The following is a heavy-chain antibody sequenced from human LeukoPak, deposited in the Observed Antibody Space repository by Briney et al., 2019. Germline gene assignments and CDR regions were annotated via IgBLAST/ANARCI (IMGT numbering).Heavy chain of an antibody. CDR3: ARGPYSSNWYVDY. CDR2: ISRTGNSI. Sequence: GGSLRLSCAASGFTLSSYEMNWVRLAPGKGLEWISYISRTGNSIYYADSVKGRFTIPRDSAKNSLYLQMNSLRAEDTAVYYCARGPYSSNWYVDYWGQGTLVTVAS. D-gene: IGHD6-13*01. CDR1: GFTLSSYE. V-gene: IGHV3-48*03. J-gene: IGHJ4*02.